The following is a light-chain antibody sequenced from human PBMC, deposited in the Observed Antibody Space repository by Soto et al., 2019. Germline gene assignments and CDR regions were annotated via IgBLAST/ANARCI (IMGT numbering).Light chain of an antibody. CDR3: QQYQSFSFT. J-gene: IGKJ4*01. Sequence: DIQMTHSPSPLSASVGDRVTITCRASQSISNWLAWYQQKPGKAPKLLIYKTPNLVSGVTSRFSGSGSWTDFSLTISSLQTDDFAPAYGQQYQSFSFTFGGGTRVEVK. CDR1: QSISNW. V-gene: IGKV1-5*03. CDR2: KTP.